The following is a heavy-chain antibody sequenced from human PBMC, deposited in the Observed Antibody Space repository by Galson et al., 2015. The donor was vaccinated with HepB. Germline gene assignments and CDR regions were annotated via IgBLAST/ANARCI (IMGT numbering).Heavy chain of an antibody. D-gene: IGHD1-1*01. CDR3: ARGWNDEEDYGMDV. CDR1: GGSISSYY. J-gene: IGHJ6*02. Sequence: SETLSLTCTVSGGSISSYYWSWIRQPAGKGLEWIGRIYTSGSTNYNPSLRSRVTMSVDTSKNQFSLELSSVTAADTAVYYCARGWNDEEDYGMDVWGQGTTVTVSS. CDR2: IYTSGST. V-gene: IGHV4-4*07.